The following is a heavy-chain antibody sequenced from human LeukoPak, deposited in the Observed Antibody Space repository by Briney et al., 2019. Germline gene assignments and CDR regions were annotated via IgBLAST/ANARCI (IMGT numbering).Heavy chain of an antibody. V-gene: IGHV3-21*01. CDR2: ISSSSSYI. Sequence: GGSLRLSCAASGFTFSSYTVNWVRQAPGKGLVWVSSISSSSSYIYYADSVKGRFTISRDNAKNSLYLQMNSLRAEDTAVYYCAREVAYSSSWYYYYYMDVWGKGTTVTVSS. J-gene: IGHJ6*03. CDR3: AREVAYSSSWYYYYYMDV. CDR1: GFTFSSYT. D-gene: IGHD6-13*01.